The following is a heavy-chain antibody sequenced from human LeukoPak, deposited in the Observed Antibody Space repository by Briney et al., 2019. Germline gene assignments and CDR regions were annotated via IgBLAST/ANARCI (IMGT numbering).Heavy chain of an antibody. CDR2: LAYDGTNQ. CDR1: GFTFNIYA. V-gene: IGHV3-30*04. CDR3: ARDLMGIAYRGAFYY. D-gene: IGHD6-13*01. J-gene: IGHJ4*02. Sequence: PGGSLRLSCVTSGFTFNIYAMHWVRHAPGKGLEWVALLAYDGTNQYYADSVKGRFTISRDNAKNSLYLQMNSLRAEDTAVYYCARDLMGIAYRGAFYYWGQGTLVTVSS.